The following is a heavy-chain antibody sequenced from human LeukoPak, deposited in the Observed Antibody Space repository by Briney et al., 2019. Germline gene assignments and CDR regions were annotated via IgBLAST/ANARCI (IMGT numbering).Heavy chain of an antibody. CDR1: GGTFSSYA. CDR2: IIPIFGTT. D-gene: IGHD6-13*01. Sequence: ASVKVSCKASGGTFSSYAISWVRQAPGQGLEWMGGIIPIFGTTNYAQKFQDRVTITADKSTSTAYMELRSLRSEDTAVYYCARVVGLTGYSSSWYSGYYYYMDVWGKGTTVTVSS. V-gene: IGHV1-69*06. CDR3: ARVVGLTGYSSSWYSGYYYYMDV. J-gene: IGHJ6*03.